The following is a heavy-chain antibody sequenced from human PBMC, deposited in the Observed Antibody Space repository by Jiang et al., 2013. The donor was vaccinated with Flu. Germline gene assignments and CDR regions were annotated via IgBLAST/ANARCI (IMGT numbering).Heavy chain of an antibody. V-gene: IGHV1-18*04. CDR3: ARSAIGVQWLVY. D-gene: IGHD6-19*01. J-gene: IGHJ4*02. CDR2: ISAYNGNT. CDR1: GYTFTSYG. Sequence: GAEVKKPGGLSEGLLQGSGYTFTSYGISWVRQAPGQGLEWMGWISAYNGNTNYAQKLQGRVTMTTDTSTSTAYMELRSLRSDDTAVYYCARSAIGVQWLVYWGQGTLVTVSS.